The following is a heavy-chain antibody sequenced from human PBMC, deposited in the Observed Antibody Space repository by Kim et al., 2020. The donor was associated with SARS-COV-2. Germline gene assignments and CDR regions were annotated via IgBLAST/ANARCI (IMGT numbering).Heavy chain of an antibody. CDR2: INHSGST. CDR3: ARVSAYCGGDCYTGNYYYYYGMDV. J-gene: IGHJ6*02. D-gene: IGHD2-21*02. Sequence: SETLSLTCAVYGGSFSGYYWSWIRQPPGKGLEWIGEINHSGSTNYNPSLKSRVTISVDTSKNQFSLKLSSVTAADTAVYYCARVSAYCGGDCYTGNYYYYYGMDVWGQGTTVTVSS. CDR1: GGSFSGYY. V-gene: IGHV4-34*01.